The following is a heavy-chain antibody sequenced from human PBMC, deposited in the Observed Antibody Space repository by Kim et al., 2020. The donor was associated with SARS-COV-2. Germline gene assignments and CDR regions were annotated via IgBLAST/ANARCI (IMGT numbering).Heavy chain of an antibody. Sequence: SETLSLTCTVSGGSISSYYWSWIRQPPGKGLEWIGYIYYSGSTNYNPSLKSRVTISVDTSKNQFSLKLSSVTAADTAVYYCAGSMIVLDYFDYWGQGTLVTVSS. D-gene: IGHD3-22*01. CDR1: GGSISSYY. J-gene: IGHJ4*02. CDR3: AGSMIVLDYFDY. CDR2: IYYSGST. V-gene: IGHV4-59*13.